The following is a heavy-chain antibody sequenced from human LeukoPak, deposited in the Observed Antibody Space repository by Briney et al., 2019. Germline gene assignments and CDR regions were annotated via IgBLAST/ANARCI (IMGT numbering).Heavy chain of an antibody. Sequence: LQTLSLTCTVSGGAISNYYWGWIRQAPGKGLDWIGYINYSGSTKYNPSLKSRVTISVDTSKIQFSLKLSSVTAADTAVYYCARGGPTQTLDCWGQGTLVTVSS. CDR3: ARGGPTQTLDC. V-gene: IGHV4-59*01. CDR2: INYSGST. J-gene: IGHJ4*02. CDR1: GGAISNYY. D-gene: IGHD3-16*01.